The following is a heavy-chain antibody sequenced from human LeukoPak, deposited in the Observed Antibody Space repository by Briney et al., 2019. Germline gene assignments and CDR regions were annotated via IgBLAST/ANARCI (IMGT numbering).Heavy chain of an antibody. D-gene: IGHD3-3*01. Sequence: SETLSLTCTVSGGSISSSSYYWGWLRQPPAKGLEWIGSIYYSGSTYYNPSLKSRITISVDMSKNQFSLKLRSVTAADTSLYYCARRCGLRSPFDPWGQGTLVTVTS. CDR3: ARRCGLRSPFDP. V-gene: IGHV4-39*01. CDR2: IYYSGST. J-gene: IGHJ5*02. CDR1: GGSISSSSYY.